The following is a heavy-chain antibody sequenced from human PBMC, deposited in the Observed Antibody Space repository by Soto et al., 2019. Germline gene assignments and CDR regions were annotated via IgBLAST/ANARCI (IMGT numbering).Heavy chain of an antibody. V-gene: IGHV1-69*13. J-gene: IGHJ4*02. Sequence: SVKVSCKASGGTFSSHAISWVRQAPGQGLEWMGGIIPIFGTANYAQKFQGRVTITADESTSTAYMGLSSLRSEDTAVYYCARDPYYYDSSGYLDYWGQGTLVTVSS. D-gene: IGHD3-22*01. CDR2: IIPIFGTA. CDR1: GGTFSSHA. CDR3: ARDPYYYDSSGYLDY.